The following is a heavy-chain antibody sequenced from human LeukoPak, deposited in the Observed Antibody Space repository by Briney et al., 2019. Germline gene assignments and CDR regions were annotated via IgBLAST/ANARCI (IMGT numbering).Heavy chain of an antibody. D-gene: IGHD5-18*01. Sequence: SSETLSLTCTVSGGSISSFYWSWIRQPPGKGLEWIGYISYFGSTNYNPSLESRVTMSVDTSKNQFSLKLSSMTAADTAVYYCARDGDTAMILFAFDIWGQGTMVTVSS. J-gene: IGHJ3*02. V-gene: IGHV4-59*01. CDR1: GGSISSFY. CDR3: ARDGDTAMILFAFDI. CDR2: ISYFGST.